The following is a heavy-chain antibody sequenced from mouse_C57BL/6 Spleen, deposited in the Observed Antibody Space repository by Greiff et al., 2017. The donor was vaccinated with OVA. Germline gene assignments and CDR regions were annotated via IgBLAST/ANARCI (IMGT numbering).Heavy chain of an antibody. V-gene: IGHV5-9*01. CDR3: ARHGYYGYFDV. D-gene: IGHD2-2*01. J-gene: IGHJ1*03. Sequence: EVKVVESGGGLVKPGGSLKLSCAASGFTFSSYTMSWVRQTPEKRLEWVATISGGGGNTYYPDSVKGRFTISRDNAKNTLYLQMSSLRSEDTALYYCARHGYYGYFDVWGTGTTVTVSS. CDR2: ISGGGGNT. CDR1: GFTFSSYT.